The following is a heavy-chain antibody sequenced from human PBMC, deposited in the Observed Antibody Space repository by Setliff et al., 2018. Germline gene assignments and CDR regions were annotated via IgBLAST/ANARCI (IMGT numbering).Heavy chain of an antibody. Sequence: ASVKVSCKASGYTFTNYGISWVRQAPGKGFEWMGWIGPYNGNTYYAQKFQGRVAITTDTSTSTAYMELRSLRSDDTAVYYCAKGGNITRETYYYYGMDVWVPETLLVTVSS. V-gene: IGHV1-18*01. CDR2: IGPYNGNT. CDR3: AKGGNITRETYYYYGMDV. CDR1: GYTFTNYG. J-gene: IGHJ6*02. D-gene: IGHD1-20*01.